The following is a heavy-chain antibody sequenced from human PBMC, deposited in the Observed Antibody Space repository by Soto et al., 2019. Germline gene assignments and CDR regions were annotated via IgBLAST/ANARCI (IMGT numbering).Heavy chain of an antibody. J-gene: IGHJ6*02. CDR2: INHSGST. D-gene: IGHD3-3*01. Sequence: SETLSLTCAVYGGSFSDYSWNWNWIRQHPGKGLEWIGEINHSGSTSHNPSLKSRVTLSLDTSKNHFSLILTSVTAADTAVYYFAIVALNYVLWSGPINGGMDVSGQGTTVTVSS. V-gene: IGHV4-34*01. CDR3: AIVALNYVLWSGPINGGMDV. CDR1: GGSFSDYSWN.